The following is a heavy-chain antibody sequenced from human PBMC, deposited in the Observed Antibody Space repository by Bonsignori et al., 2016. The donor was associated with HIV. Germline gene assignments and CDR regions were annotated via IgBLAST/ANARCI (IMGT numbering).Heavy chain of an antibody. Sequence: WIRQPPGKGLEWVANIKQDGSEKYYVDSVKGRFTISRDNAKNSLYLQMNSLRAEDTAVYYCARIFGLHAFDIWGQGTMVTVSS. V-gene: IGHV3-7*03. D-gene: IGHD3/OR15-3a*01. J-gene: IGHJ3*02. CDR3: ARIFGLHAFDI. CDR2: IKQDGSEK.